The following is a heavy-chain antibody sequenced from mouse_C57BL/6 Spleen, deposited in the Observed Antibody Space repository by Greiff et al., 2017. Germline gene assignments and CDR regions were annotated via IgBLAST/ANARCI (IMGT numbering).Heavy chain of an antibody. CDR2: IYPGDGDT. V-gene: IGHV1-82*01. CDR3: ARSAAQATFAY. CDR1: GYAFSSSW. D-gene: IGHD3-2*02. Sequence: QVHVKQSGPELVKPGASVKISCKASGYAFSSSWMNWVKQRPGKGLEWIGRIYPGDGDTTYNGKFKGKATLTADKSSSTAYMQLSSLTSEDSAVYFCARSAAQATFAYWGQGTLVTVSA. J-gene: IGHJ3*01.